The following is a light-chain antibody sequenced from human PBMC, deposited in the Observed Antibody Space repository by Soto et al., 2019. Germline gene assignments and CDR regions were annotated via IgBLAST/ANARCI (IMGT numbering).Light chain of an antibody. J-gene: IGLJ3*02. CDR1: SSNIGGNS. Sequence: QPVLTQPPSASGAPGQRVTISCSGSSSNIGGNSVHWYQQLPGAAPKLLIYRNHQLPSGVPERFSGSKSGTSASLAISGLRSEDEGDYYCAAWDAGLSGQVFGGGTKLTVL. V-gene: IGLV1-47*01. CDR3: AAWDAGLSGQV. CDR2: RNH.